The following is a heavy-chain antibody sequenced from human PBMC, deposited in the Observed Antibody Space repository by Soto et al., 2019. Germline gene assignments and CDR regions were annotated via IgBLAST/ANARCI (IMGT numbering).Heavy chain of an antibody. Sequence: EVQLVESGGDLVQPGGSLRLSCAASGFTFSNYLMHWVRQAPGKGLVWVSRINGDGSSTSYANSVKGRFTISRDNAKNTVYLQMNSLRDEDTAVYYCARHYASGTYSVDYWGQGTLVTVCS. D-gene: IGHD3-10*01. CDR3: ARHYASGTYSVDY. V-gene: IGHV3-74*01. CDR1: GFTFSNYL. J-gene: IGHJ4*02. CDR2: INGDGSST.